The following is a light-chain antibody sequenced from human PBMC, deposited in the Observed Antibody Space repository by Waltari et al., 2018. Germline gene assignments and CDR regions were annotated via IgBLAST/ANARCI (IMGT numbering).Light chain of an antibody. Sequence: QLVLTQSPSASASLGASVKLTCTLSSGHSSNIIACHQQQPEKGPRYLMKVNSDGSHSKGDEIPDRFSGSSSGAERYLTSSSLQSEDEADYYCQTGGHGTWVFGGGTKLTVL. V-gene: IGLV4-69*01. CDR3: QTGGHGTWV. CDR1: SGHSSNI. J-gene: IGLJ3*02. CDR2: VNSDGSH.